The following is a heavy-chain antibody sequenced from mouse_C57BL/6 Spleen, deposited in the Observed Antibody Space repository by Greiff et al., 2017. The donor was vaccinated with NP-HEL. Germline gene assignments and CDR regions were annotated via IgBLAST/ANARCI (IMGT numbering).Heavy chain of an antibody. CDR3: ARPPYDGYGRWYFDV. V-gene: IGHV5-4*01. CDR1: GFTFSSYA. CDR2: ISDGGSYT. D-gene: IGHD2-9*01. Sequence: VQLKESGGGLVKPGGSLKLSCAASGFTFSSYAMSWVRQTPEKRLEWVATISDGGSYTYYPDNVKGRFTISRDNAKNNLYLQMSHLKSEDTAMYYCARPPYDGYGRWYFDVWGTGTTVTVSS. J-gene: IGHJ1*03.